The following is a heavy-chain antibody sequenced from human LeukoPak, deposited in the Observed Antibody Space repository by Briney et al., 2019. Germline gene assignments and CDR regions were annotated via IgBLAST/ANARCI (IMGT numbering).Heavy chain of an antibody. CDR2: INSDGSST. J-gene: IGHJ4*02. CDR3: ARAGTGYYDFWSGYYTSVYFDY. CDR1: GFTFSSYW. V-gene: IGHV3-74*01. D-gene: IGHD3-3*01. Sequence: GGPLRLSCAASGFTFSSYWMHWVRQAPGKGLVRVSRINSDGSSTSYADSVKGRFTISRDNAKNTLYLQMNSLRAEDTAVYYCARAGTGYYDFWSGYYTSVYFDYWGQGTLVTVSS.